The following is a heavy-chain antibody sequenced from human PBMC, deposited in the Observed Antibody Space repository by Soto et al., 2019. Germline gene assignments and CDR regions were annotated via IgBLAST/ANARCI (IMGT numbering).Heavy chain of an antibody. CDR2: IIPNSGGT. D-gene: IGHD2-15*01. J-gene: IGHJ5*02. CDR1: GYTFTGYY. Sequence: QVQLVQSGAEVKKPGASVKVSCKTSGYTFTGYYIHWVRQAPGQGLEWLGWIIPNSGGTNYAQKFQGRVTMTKDTSNSTAYMELSRLTSDDTAVYYCASARYCSGGTCFGNWFDPWGQGTLVTVSS. CDR3: ASARYCSGGTCFGNWFDP. V-gene: IGHV1-2*02.